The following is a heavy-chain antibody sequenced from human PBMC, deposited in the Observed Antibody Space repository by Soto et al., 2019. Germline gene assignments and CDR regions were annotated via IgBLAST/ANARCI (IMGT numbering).Heavy chain of an antibody. J-gene: IGHJ6*02. CDR1: GGSISSYY. CDR2: IYYSGST. D-gene: IGHD5-12*01. V-gene: IGHV4-59*01. Sequence: SETLSLTCTVSGGSISSYYWSWIRQPPGKGLEWIGYIYYSGSTNYNPSLKSRVTISVDTSKNQFSLKLSSVTAADTAVYYCARDKWLRKDYYYYYGMDVWGQGTTVTVSS. CDR3: ARDKWLRKDYYYYYGMDV.